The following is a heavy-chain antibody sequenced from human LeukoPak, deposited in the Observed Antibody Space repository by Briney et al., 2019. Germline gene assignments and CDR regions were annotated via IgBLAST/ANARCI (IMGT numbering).Heavy chain of an antibody. Sequence: PETLSLTCTVSGGSISNYYWSWIRQPPGKGLEWIGEINHSGSTNYNSSLKSRVTISVDTSKNQFSLKLSSVTAADTAVYYCARGTKYGYYDSSGYYLHHPHDAFDIWGQGTMVTVSS. V-gene: IGHV4-34*01. D-gene: IGHD3-22*01. J-gene: IGHJ3*02. CDR3: ARGTKYGYYDSSGYYLHHPHDAFDI. CDR1: GGSISNYY. CDR2: INHSGST.